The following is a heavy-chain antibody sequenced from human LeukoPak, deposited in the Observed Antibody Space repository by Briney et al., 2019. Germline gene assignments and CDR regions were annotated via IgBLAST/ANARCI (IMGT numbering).Heavy chain of an antibody. CDR2: IRKDGSEK. V-gene: IGHV3-7*01. Sequence: PGGSLRLFCAASGFPFSSYWMSWVREAPGKGVGGVVNIRKDGSEKCYVDSVKGRFTISRDYDKNTLYPHMQSLRGEDAAVYFCARSITIRARGMDVWGQGTTVTVSS. CDR1: GFPFSSYW. CDR3: ARSITIRARGMDV. J-gene: IGHJ6*02. D-gene: IGHD3-10*01.